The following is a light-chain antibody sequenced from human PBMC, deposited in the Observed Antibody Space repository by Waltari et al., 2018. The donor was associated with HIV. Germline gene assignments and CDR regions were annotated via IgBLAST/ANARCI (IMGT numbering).Light chain of an antibody. J-gene: IGLJ2*01. CDR2: DVN. Sequence: QSALTQPRSVSGSPGQSVTISCTGLSSALGCYNYVSWYQQDPGKAPKLMLFDVNKRPSGVPARFSGSKSGNTASLTISGLQAEDEADYYCCSNAGSHVVFGGGTKVTVL. CDR3: CSNAGSHVV. CDR1: SSALGCYNY. V-gene: IGLV2-11*01.